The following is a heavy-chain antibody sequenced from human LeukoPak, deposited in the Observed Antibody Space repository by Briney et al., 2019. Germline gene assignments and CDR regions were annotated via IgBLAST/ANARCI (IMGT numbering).Heavy chain of an antibody. J-gene: IGHJ6*02. V-gene: IGHV1-18*01. CDR1: GYTFTNYA. Sequence: ASVKVSCKASGYTFTNYAFSWVRQAPGQGLEWMGWISVYNGYTYYAQKLQGRVTMTTDKSTSTTYMELTSLRSDDTAVYYCARGFGSGSHGMDVWGQGTTVTVSS. D-gene: IGHD3-10*01. CDR2: ISVYNGYT. CDR3: ARGFGSGSHGMDV.